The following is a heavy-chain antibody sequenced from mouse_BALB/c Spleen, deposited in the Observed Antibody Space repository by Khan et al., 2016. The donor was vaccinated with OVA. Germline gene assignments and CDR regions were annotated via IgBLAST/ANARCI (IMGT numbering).Heavy chain of an antibody. D-gene: IGHD1-2*01. Sequence: QVRLQQSGAGLARPGASVKLSCKASGYTFTDYYINWVKQRTGQGLEWIGEISPGSGDTYYNEKFKGMATLTADKSSRTAYMQLSSLTSEAAAVYFCARRDYFGYTLAYWGQGTLVTGSA. J-gene: IGHJ3*01. V-gene: IGHV1-77*01. CDR1: GYTFTDYY. CDR2: ISPGSGDT. CDR3: ARRDYFGYTLAY.